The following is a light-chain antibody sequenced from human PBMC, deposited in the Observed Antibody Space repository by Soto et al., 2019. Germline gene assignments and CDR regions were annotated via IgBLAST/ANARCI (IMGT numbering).Light chain of an antibody. J-gene: IGKJ1*01. CDR1: ESVTSS. CDR3: QQYNIWPLWT. Sequence: EIVMTQAPATLSASPGDRSTLSCRASESVTSSLAWYQQKPGQPPTLXXYAASTRATDVPARFSGGGSETEFTLPISSLQSEDFAVYFGQQYNIWPLWTFGQGTKVDIK. V-gene: IGKV3-15*01. CDR2: AAS.